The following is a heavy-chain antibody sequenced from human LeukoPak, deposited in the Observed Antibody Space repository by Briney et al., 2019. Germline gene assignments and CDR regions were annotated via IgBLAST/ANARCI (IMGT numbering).Heavy chain of an antibody. V-gene: IGHV1-2*02. CDR2: INPNSGGT. D-gene: IGHD5-24*01. CDR1: GYTFTCYY. Sequence: ASVKVSCKASGYTFTCYYMHWVRQAPGQGLEWMGWINPNSGGTNYAQKFQGRVTMTRDTSISTAYMELSRLRSDDTAVYYCAMLLEMATINDYWGQGTLVTVSS. J-gene: IGHJ4*02. CDR3: AMLLEMATINDY.